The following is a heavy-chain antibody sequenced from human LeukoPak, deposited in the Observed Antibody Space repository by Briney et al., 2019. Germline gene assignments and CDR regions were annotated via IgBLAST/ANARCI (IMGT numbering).Heavy chain of an antibody. CDR3: ARGWGERGKCRGGTCNNPQFDY. CDR1: GFTFYYYW. Sequence: GGSLRLSCAASGFTFYYYWMTWVRQAPGKGREGLANIKESGSEKYYVDSVKGRLTISRDNAKNSLYLQMNSPRVEDTGVYYCARGWGERGKCRGGTCNNPQFDYWGRGPLVTVSS. D-gene: IGHD2-15*01. CDR2: IKESGSEK. J-gene: IGHJ4*02. V-gene: IGHV3-7*01.